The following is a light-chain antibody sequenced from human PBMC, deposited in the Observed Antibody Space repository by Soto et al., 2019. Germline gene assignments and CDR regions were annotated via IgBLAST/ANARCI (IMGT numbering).Light chain of an antibody. Sequence: QSVLTQPASVSGSPGQSISLSCTGSSSDVGGYNYVSWYQQHPGEAPKLLIYEVTHRPSGVSDRFSGSKSGSTASLTISGLQTDDEADYYCTSWTTDWTQVFGTGTRAPS. CDR3: TSWTTDWTQV. CDR2: EVT. V-gene: IGLV2-14*03. J-gene: IGLJ1*01. CDR1: SSDVGGYNY.